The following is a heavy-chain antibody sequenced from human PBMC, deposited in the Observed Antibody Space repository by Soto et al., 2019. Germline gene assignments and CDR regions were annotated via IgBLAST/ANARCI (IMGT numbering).Heavy chain of an antibody. V-gene: IGHV4-61*03. CDR1: GGSVSSGSYY. CDR2: IYYSGST. J-gene: IGHJ3*02. D-gene: IGHD6-25*01. CDR3: ASSEMGDAFDI. Sequence: QVQLQESGPGLVKPSETLSLTCIVSGGSVSSGSYYWCWIRQPPGKGLEWIGYIYYSGSTNYNPSLKSRVTISVDTSKNHFSLKPSSVTAADTAVYYCASSEMGDAFDIWGQGTMVTVSS.